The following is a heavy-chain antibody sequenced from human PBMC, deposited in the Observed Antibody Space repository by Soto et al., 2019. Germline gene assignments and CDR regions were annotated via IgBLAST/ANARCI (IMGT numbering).Heavy chain of an antibody. CDR3: AGEGYSSSTIYYYYYMDV. CDR2: TYYRSKWYN. J-gene: IGHJ6*03. V-gene: IGHV6-1*01. Sequence: SQTLSLTCAISGDSVSSNSAAWNWIRQSPSRGLEWLGRTYYRSKWYNDYAVSVKSRITINPDTSKNQFSLQLNSVTPEDTAVYYCAGEGYSSSTIYYYYYMDVWGKGTTVTVSS. D-gene: IGHD6-6*01. CDR1: GDSVSSNSAA.